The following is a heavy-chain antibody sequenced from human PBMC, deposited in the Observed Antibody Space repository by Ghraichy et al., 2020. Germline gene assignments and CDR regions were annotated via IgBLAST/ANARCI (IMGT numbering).Heavy chain of an antibody. CDR2: ITADGDRT. J-gene: IGHJ6*03. CDR3: VKDEITSTVGPLRSDPDYYYYYFYMDG. D-gene: IGHD3-16*01. V-gene: IGHV3-43*01. CDR1: GFAFHDYT. Sequence: GGSLRLSCVASGFAFHDYTMHWVRQVPGKGLEWVSLITADGDRTFYADSVKGRFTISRDNSENSLYLQMNSLRSDDTALYYCVKDEITSTVGPLRSDPDYYYYYFYMDGWGKVATVTVSS.